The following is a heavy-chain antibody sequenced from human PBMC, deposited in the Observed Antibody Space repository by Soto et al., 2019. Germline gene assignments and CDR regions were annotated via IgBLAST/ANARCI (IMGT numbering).Heavy chain of an antibody. CDR1: GGSISNAAYY. CDR3: ARDQDDILTGYDWFDP. D-gene: IGHD3-9*01. Sequence: ETLSLTCTVSGGSISNAAYYWGWIRQPPGKGLECIGIIYYSGNTYYSPSLKSRVTMSVDTSKNQFSLKLSSVSAADTAIYYCARDQDDILTGYDWFDPWGPGTQVTVSS. J-gene: IGHJ5*02. V-gene: IGHV4-39*07. CDR2: IYYSGNT.